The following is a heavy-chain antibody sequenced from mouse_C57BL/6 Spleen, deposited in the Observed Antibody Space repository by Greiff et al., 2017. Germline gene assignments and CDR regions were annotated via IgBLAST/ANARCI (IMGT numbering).Heavy chain of an antibody. CDR2: IYPGDGDT. J-gene: IGHJ2*01. CDR3: ARANWDVGYYFDY. CDR1: GYAFSSSW. V-gene: IGHV1-82*01. Sequence: QVQLKESGPELVKPGASVKISCKASGYAFSSSWMNWVKQRPGKGLEWIGRIYPGDGDTNYNGKFKGKATLTADKSSSTAYMQLSSLTSEDSAVYFGARANWDVGYYFDYWGQGTTLTVSS. D-gene: IGHD4-1*01.